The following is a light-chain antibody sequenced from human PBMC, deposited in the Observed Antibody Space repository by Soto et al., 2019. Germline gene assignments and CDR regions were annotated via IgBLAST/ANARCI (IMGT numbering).Light chain of an antibody. J-gene: IGKJ1*01. CDR2: GVY. CDR1: QSVSSN. Sequence: EIVLTQSPGTLSLSPVERATLSCRASQSVSSNLAWYQQKPGQAPRLLIYGVYTRAPGIPARFSGSGSGTEFTLTISSLQPDDFATYYCQQYYSYWTFGQGTKVDI. CDR3: QQYYSYWT. V-gene: IGKV3D-15*01.